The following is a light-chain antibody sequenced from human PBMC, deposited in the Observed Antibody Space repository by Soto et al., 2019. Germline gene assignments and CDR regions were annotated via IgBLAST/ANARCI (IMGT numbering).Light chain of an antibody. CDR1: SSDVGGYNY. CDR2: EVS. J-gene: IGLJ1*01. Sequence: QSVLTQPASVSGSPGQSITISCTGTSSDVGGYNYVSWYQQFTGKAPKVMIFEVSHRPSGVSNRFSGSKSGSTASLTISGLQAEVEADYYCSSYTSSNTYVFGTGTKVTVL. V-gene: IGLV2-14*01. CDR3: SSYTSSNTYV.